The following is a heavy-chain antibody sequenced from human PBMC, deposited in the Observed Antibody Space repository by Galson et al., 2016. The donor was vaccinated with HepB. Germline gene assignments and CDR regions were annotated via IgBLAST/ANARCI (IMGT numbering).Heavy chain of an antibody. J-gene: IGHJ4*02. CDR2: VFHTGGT. V-gene: IGHV4/OR15-8*01. D-gene: IGHD6-19*01. Sequence: SETLSLTCSVSGGSLSSGHWWSRVRQPPGTGLEWIGEVFHTGGTSYNASLKSRPIISLDKSKNQFSLWLSSVTAADTAVYYCARVGMPVAGRFSGTFDNWGQGTLVTVSS. CDR3: ARVGMPVAGRFSGTFDN. CDR1: GGSLSSGHW.